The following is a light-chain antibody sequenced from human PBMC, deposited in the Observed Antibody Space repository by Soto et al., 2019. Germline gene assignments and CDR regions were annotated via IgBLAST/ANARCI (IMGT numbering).Light chain of an antibody. CDR1: QGIGVY. CDR2: AAS. CDR3: QKYNSAPLT. J-gene: IGKJ4*01. Sequence: GDRVTITCRASQGIGVYLAWFRQKPGKVPKLLIYAASALQSGVPSRFSGSGSGTDFTLTISSLQPEDIATYYCQKYNSAPLTFGGGTKVDIK. V-gene: IGKV1-27*01.